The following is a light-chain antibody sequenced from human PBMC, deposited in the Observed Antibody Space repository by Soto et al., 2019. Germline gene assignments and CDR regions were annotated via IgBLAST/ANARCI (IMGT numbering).Light chain of an antibody. CDR3: QQYGRSPFT. CDR2: GAS. Sequence: EIVLTQSPVTLSLSPEERATLSCRASQRITSNFLAWFQQKAGLAPRLLIYGASTRASGVPDRFSGGGSGTDFVLTISRLEPEDFAIYYCQQYGRSPFTFGQGTNLQIK. CDR1: QRITSNF. V-gene: IGKV3-20*01. J-gene: IGKJ2*01.